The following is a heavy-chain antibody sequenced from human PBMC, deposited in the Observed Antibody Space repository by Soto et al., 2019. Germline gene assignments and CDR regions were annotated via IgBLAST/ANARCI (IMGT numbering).Heavy chain of an antibody. J-gene: IGHJ6*02. CDR2: IRGFSPYT. Sequence: TWGALGVSCISSGFTFRTYTMNWVRQAPGKGLEWVSGIRGFSPYTFYAESVKGRFTISRDNAKNSLYLQMNRLRAEDTAVYYCARDRGYDAHDYYYNAMDVWGQGTTVTVSS. D-gene: IGHD5-12*01. V-gene: IGHV3-21*01. CDR1: GFTFRTYT. CDR3: ARDRGYDAHDYYYNAMDV.